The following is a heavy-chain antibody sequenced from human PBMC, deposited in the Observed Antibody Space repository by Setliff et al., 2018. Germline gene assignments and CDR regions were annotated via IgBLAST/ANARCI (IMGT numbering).Heavy chain of an antibody. D-gene: IGHD3-10*01. J-gene: IGHJ4*02. V-gene: IGHV4-34*01. Sequence: TLSLTCSVYGESFSNNYWSWIRQTPGKGLEWIGESNHGGSTSYHPSLRSRVTMSVDSSKKQLSLKLTTVTAADTAVYFCARHLLVQGTYHFDYWGQGSPVTVSS. CDR1: GESFSNNY. CDR2: SNHGGST. CDR3: ARHLLVQGTYHFDY.